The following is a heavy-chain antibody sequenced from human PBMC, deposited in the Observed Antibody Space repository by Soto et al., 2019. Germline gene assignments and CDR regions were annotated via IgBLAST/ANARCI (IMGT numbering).Heavy chain of an antibody. V-gene: IGHV3-30*03. CDR2: IAYDGSNK. Sequence: QVQLVESGGGVVQPGTSLRLSCAASGFTLSSYGMHWVRQAPGKGLAWVGVIAYDGSNKWYADSARGRFTISRDDSKNPLFLPSNSPTAVYTAVYYCTTRFAAVGVATGFWGQVTLVTVAS. CDR3: TTRFAAVGVATGF. D-gene: IGHD2-15*01. CDR1: GFTLSSYG. J-gene: IGHJ4*02.